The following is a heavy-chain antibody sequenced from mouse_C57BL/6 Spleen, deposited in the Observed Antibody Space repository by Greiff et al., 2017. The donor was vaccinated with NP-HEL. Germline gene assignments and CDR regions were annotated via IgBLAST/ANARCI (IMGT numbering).Heavy chain of an antibody. D-gene: IGHD4-1*01. CDR3: ARSMGPYYAMDY. CDR2: IDPSDSET. J-gene: IGHJ4*01. CDR1: GYTFTSYW. Sequence: QVQLQQPGAELVRPGSSVKLSCKASGYTFTSYWMHWVKQRPIQGLEWIGNIDPSDSETHYNQKFKDKATLTVDKSSSTAYMQLSSLTSEDSAVYYCARSMGPYYAMDYWGQGTSVTVSS. V-gene: IGHV1-52*01.